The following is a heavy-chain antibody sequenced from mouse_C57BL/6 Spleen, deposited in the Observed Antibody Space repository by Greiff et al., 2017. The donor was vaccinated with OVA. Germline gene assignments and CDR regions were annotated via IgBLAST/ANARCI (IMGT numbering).Heavy chain of an antibody. V-gene: IGHV1-55*01. CDR2: IYPGSGST. CDR1: GYTFTSYW. D-gene: IGHD2-4*01. Sequence: QVQLQQPGAELVKPGASVKMSCKASGYTFTSYWITWVKQRPGQGLEWIGDIYPGSGSTNYNEKFKSKATLTVDTDSSTAYMQLSSLTSEDSAVYYCARRDDYDGTDWYFDVWGTGTTVTVSS. J-gene: IGHJ1*03. CDR3: ARRDDYDGTDWYFDV.